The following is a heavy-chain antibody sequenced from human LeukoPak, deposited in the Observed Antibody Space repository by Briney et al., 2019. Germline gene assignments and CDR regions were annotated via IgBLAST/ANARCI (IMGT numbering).Heavy chain of an antibody. V-gene: IGHV4-31*03. Sequence: SQTLSLTCTVSGGSISSGGYYWSWIRQHPGKGLEWIGYIYYRGSTYYNPSLKSRVTISVDTSKNQFSLKLSYVTAADTAVYYCARTANYYDRSGYLLINWFDPWGQGTQVTVSS. CDR1: GGSISSGGYY. D-gene: IGHD3-22*01. CDR3: ARTANYYDRSGYLLINWFDP. J-gene: IGHJ5*02. CDR2: IYYRGST.